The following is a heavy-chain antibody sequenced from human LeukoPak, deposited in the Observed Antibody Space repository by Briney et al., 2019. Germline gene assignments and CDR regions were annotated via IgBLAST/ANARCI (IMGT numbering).Heavy chain of an antibody. Sequence: GRSLRLSCAASGFTFSSYGMHWVRQAPGKGLEWVAVIWYDGSNKYYADSVKGRFTIPRDNSKNTLYLQMNSLRAEDTAVYYCASGSYYMGSFDYWGQGTLVTVSS. V-gene: IGHV3-33*01. D-gene: IGHD3-10*01. CDR2: IWYDGSNK. J-gene: IGHJ4*02. CDR3: ASGSYYMGSFDY. CDR1: GFTFSSYG.